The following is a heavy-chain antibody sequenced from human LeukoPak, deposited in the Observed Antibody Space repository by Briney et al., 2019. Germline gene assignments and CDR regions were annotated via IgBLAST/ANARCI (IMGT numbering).Heavy chain of an antibody. V-gene: IGHV1-18*04. CDR2: ISAYNGNT. D-gene: IGHD2-2*02. CDR3: ARDHKRYCSSTSCYKGDAFDI. J-gene: IGHJ3*02. CDR1: GYTFTGYY. Sequence: ASVKVSCKASGYTFTGYYMHWVRQAPGQGLEWMGWISAYNGNTNYAQKLQGRVTMTTDTSTSTAYMELRSLRSDDTAVYYCARDHKRYCSSTSCYKGDAFDIWGQGTMVTVSS.